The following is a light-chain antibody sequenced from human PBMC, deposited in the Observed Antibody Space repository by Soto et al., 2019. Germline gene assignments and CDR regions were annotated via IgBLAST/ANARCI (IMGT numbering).Light chain of an antibody. CDR2: DVS. CDR3: CSYAGSRYV. CDR1: SSDVGSYNY. V-gene: IGLV2-11*01. J-gene: IGLJ1*01. Sequence: QSALTQPRSVSGSPGQSVTISCTGTSSDVGSYNYVSWYQQYSGRAPKLMIYDVSKRPSGVPDRFSGSKSGNTASLTISGLQAEDEADYYCCSYAGSRYVFGTGTKLTVL.